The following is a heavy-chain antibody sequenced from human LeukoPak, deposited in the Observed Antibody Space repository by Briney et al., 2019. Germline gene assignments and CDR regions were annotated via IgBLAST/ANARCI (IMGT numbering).Heavy chain of an antibody. CDR3: APLSNTGGGPFDY. J-gene: IGHJ4*02. Sequence: PGGSLRLSCAASGFTVSSNYMSWVRQAPGKGLEWVSAISGSGGSTYYADSVKGRFTISRDNPKNTLYLQMNSLRAEDTAVYYCAPLSNTGGGPFDYWGQGTLVTVSS. CDR2: ISGSGGST. D-gene: IGHD3-16*01. V-gene: IGHV3-23*01. CDR1: GFTVSSNY.